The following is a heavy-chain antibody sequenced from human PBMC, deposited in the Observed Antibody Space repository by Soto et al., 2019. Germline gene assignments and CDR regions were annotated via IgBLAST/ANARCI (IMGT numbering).Heavy chain of an antibody. Sequence: QVQLVESGGGVVQPGRSLRLSCAATGFTFSSYAMHWVRQAPGKGLEWVAVISYDGSNKYYADSVKGRFTISRDNSKNPMYLQMNSLRAEDTAVYYWARAGWLRLGGEYYYYGMDVWGQGTTVTVSS. CDR1: GFTFSSYA. CDR2: ISYDGSNK. D-gene: IGHD5-12*01. V-gene: IGHV3-30-3*01. J-gene: IGHJ6*02. CDR3: ARAGWLRLGGEYYYYGMDV.